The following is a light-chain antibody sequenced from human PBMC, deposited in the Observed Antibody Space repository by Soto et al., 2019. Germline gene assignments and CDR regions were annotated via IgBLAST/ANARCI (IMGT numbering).Light chain of an antibody. V-gene: IGLV6-57*04. CDR1: SGSIASNY. CDR3: QSYDSSHPIVV. J-gene: IGLJ2*01. Sequence: NFMLTQPHSVSESPGKTVTISCTRSSGSIASNYVQWYQQRPGSAPTTVIYEDNQRPSGVPDRFSGSIDSSSNSASLTISGLKTEDEADYYCQSYDSSHPIVVFGGGTKLTVL. CDR2: EDN.